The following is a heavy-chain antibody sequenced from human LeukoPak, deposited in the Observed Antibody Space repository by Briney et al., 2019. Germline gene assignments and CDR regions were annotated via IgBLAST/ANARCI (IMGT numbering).Heavy chain of an antibody. CDR2: ISSSSSYI. D-gene: IGHD3-3*01. J-gene: IGHJ6*02. CDR3: ARDNTYYDFWSGYYMGGDYYYGMDV. CDR1: GFTFSSYS. Sequence: PGGSLRLSCAASGFTFSSYSMNWVRQAPGKGLEWVSSISSSSSYIYYADSVKGRFTISRDNAKNSLYLQMNSLRDEDTAVYYCARDNTYYDFWSGYYMGGDYYYGMDVWGQGTTVTVSS. V-gene: IGHV3-21*01.